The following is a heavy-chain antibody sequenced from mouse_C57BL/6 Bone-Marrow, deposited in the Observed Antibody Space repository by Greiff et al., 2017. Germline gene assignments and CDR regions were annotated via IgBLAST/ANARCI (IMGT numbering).Heavy chain of an antibody. D-gene: IGHD2-10*01. V-gene: IGHV1-69*01. J-gene: IGHJ2*01. Sequence: QSCKASGYTFTSYWMHWVKQRPGQGLEWIGEIDPSDSYTNYNQKFKGKSTLTVDKSSSTAYMQLSSLTSEDSAVYYCARSYYPDYWGQGTTLTVSS. CDR2: IDPSDSYT. CDR3: ARSYYPDY. CDR1: GYTFTSYW.